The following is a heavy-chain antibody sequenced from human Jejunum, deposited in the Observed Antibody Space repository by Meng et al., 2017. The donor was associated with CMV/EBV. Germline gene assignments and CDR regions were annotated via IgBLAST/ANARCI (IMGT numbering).Heavy chain of an antibody. J-gene: IGHJ4*02. Sequence: EVQMVESGGVLVKPGGSLRLSCAASGFTFNIYALTWVRHAPGKGLEWVSRISASGYSTYYADSVQGRFTISRDNSKNTVYLQMNSLRAEDTAVYYCAKDPYGSGSYPPDYWGQGTLVTVSS. D-gene: IGHD3-10*01. CDR3: AKDPYGSGSYPPDY. V-gene: IGHV3-23*04. CDR1: GFTFNIYA. CDR2: ISASGYST.